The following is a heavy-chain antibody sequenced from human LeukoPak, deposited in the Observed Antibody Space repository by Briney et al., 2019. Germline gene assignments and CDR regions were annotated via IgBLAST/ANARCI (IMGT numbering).Heavy chain of an antibody. V-gene: IGHV1-2*02. CDR2: INPKSGGT. D-gene: IGHD3-10*01. CDR3: ARDGTVRGVYYYMDV. Sequence: ASVKVSCKASAYTFIAYYMHWVRQAPGQGLEWMGWINPKSGGTNYAQKFQGRVTMTRDTSVSTAYMELSRLRSDDTAVYYCARDGTVRGVYYYMDVWGKGTTVTVSS. J-gene: IGHJ6*03. CDR1: AYTFIAYY.